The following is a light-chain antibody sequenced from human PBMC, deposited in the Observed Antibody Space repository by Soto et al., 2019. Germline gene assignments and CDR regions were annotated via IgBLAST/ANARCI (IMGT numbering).Light chain of an antibody. V-gene: IGKV1-5*01. Sequence: IHMSHAPSTLSASVLDTVTITFLASQSISMWLAWYQQKPGKAPKILISDASILENGVPSRFSGTGSGTEFTLTISSLQPDDFATYYCQQYNSFSLLTFGQGTRLEIK. CDR2: DAS. CDR3: QQYNSFSLLT. CDR1: QSISMW. J-gene: IGKJ5*01.